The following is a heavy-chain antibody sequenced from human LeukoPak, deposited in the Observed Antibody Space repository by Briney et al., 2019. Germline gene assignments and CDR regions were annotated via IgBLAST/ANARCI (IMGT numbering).Heavy chain of an antibody. D-gene: IGHD6-19*01. CDR1: GFTFSSYA. V-gene: IGHV3-30*04. Sequence: GGSLRLSCAASGFTFSSYAMHWVRQAPGKGLEWVAVISYYGSNKYYADSVKGRFTISRDNSKNTLYLQMNSLRAEDTAVYYCARDPIAVAGIPDYWGQGTLVPVSS. CDR3: ARDPIAVAGIPDY. CDR2: ISYYGSNK. J-gene: IGHJ4*02.